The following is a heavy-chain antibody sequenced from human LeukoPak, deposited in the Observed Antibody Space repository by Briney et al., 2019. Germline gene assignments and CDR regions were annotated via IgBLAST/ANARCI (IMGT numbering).Heavy chain of an antibody. CDR3: ARAGRRDWPGSYYGMDV. CDR1: GGSISSYY. V-gene: IGHV4-59*01. D-gene: IGHD3-9*01. Sequence: SETLSLTCTVSGGSISSYYWSWIRQPPGKGLEWIGYIYYSGSTNYNPSLKSRVTISVDTSKNQFSLKLSSVTAADTAVYYCARAGRRDWPGSYYGMDVWGQGTTVTVSS. CDR2: IYYSGST. J-gene: IGHJ6*02.